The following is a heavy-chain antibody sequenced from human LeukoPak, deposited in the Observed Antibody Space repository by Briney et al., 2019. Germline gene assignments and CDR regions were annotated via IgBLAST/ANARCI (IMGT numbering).Heavy chain of an antibody. Sequence: PGGSLRLSCAASGFTFSSYEMNWVRQAPGKGLEWVSYISSSGSTIYYADSVKGRFTISRDNAKNSLYLQMNSLRAEDTAVYYCARTLEGGNDYYYYMDVWGKGTTVTVSS. CDR2: ISSSGSTI. CDR1: GFTFSSYE. D-gene: IGHD1-26*01. V-gene: IGHV3-48*03. CDR3: ARTLEGGNDYYYYMDV. J-gene: IGHJ6*03.